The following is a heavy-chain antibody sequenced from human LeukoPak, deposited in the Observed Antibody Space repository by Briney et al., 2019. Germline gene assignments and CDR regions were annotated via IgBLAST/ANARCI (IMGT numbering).Heavy chain of an antibody. CDR2: IRYDGSNK. CDR3: AKEYGYDYNYFYSMDV. Sequence: GGSLRLSCAASGFTFSSYGIHWVRQAPGKGLEGVAFIRYDGSNKYHADSVKGRFTISRDNSKNTVYLQMNSLRAEDTAVYFCAKEYGYDYNYFYSMDVWGTGTTVTISS. J-gene: IGHJ6*03. D-gene: IGHD1-1*01. CDR1: GFTFSSYG. V-gene: IGHV3-30*02.